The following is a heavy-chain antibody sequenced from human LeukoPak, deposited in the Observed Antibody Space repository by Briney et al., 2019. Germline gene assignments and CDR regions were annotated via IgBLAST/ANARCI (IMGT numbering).Heavy chain of an antibody. D-gene: IGHD5-12*01. Sequence: PGGSLRLSCAASGFTYSTYGMSWVRQAPGKGLEWLSYISGSSSAINYADSVKGRFTISRDNAKNSLFLQMNSLRAEDTAVYYCATYSGYDRIFDYWGQGTLVTVPS. V-gene: IGHV3-48*01. CDR3: ATYSGYDRIFDY. CDR2: ISGSSSAI. CDR1: GFTYSTYG. J-gene: IGHJ4*02.